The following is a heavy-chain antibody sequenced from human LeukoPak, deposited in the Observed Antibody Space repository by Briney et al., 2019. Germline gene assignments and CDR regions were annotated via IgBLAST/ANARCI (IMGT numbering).Heavy chain of an antibody. CDR2: ISSSSSYI. CDR1: GLTFSSYS. V-gene: IGHV3-21*01. CDR3: ARAYDFWSGYTGTYYFDY. Sequence: GGSLRLSCAAPGLTFSSYSMNWVRQAPGKGLDWSSSISSSSSYIYYADSVKGRFTISRDNAKNSLYLQMNSLRAEDTAVYYCARAYDFWSGYTGTYYFDYWGQGTLVTVSS. D-gene: IGHD3-3*01. J-gene: IGHJ4*02.